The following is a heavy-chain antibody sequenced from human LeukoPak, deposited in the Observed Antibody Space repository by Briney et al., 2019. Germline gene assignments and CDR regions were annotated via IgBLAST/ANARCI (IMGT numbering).Heavy chain of an antibody. J-gene: IGHJ4*02. CDR2: LNPSGGRT. CDR1: GYTFTSYY. V-gene: IGHV1-46*01. CDR3: ATDSWSVGAQRAFDY. D-gene: IGHD1-26*01. Sequence: ASVKVSCKASGYTFTSYYMNWVRQAPGQGLEWMGVLNPSGGRTSYAQKFQGRVTMTEDTSTDTAYMELSCLRSEDTAVYYCATDSWSVGAQRAFDYWGQGTLVTVSS.